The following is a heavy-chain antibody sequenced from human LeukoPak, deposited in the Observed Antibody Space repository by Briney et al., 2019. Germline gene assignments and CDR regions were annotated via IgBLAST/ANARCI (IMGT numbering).Heavy chain of an antibody. D-gene: IGHD3-22*01. CDR2: INHSGST. CDR1: GGSFSGYY. CDR3: ARAGGYYDSSGYYDFDY. V-gene: IGHV4-34*01. J-gene: IGHJ4*02. Sequence: SETLSLTCAVYGGSFSGYYWSWIRQPPGKGLEWIGEINHSGSTNYNPSLKSRVTISVDTSKNQFSLKLSSVTVADTAVYYCARAGGYYDSSGYYDFDYWGQGTLATVSS.